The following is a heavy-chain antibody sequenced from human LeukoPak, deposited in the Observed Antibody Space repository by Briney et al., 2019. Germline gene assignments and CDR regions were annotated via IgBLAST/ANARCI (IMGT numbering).Heavy chain of an antibody. D-gene: IGHD3-3*01. CDR1: GFTFSRCA. CDR3: ARDGGYDFWSGYYQDY. CDR2: ISYDANIGSNK. J-gene: IGHJ4*02. V-gene: IGHV3-30-3*01. Sequence: PGRPLRLSCATSGFTFSRCAMHWVRQAPGKGLEWVALISYDANIGSNKYYADSVKGRFTISRDNSKNTLYLQMNSLRAEDTAVYYCARDGGYDFWSGYYQDYWGQGTLVTVSS.